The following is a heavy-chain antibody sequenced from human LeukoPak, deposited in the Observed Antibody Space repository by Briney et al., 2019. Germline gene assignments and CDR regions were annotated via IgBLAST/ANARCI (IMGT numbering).Heavy chain of an antibody. CDR2: IIPIFGTA. Sequence: SVKVSCKASGGTFSSYAISWVRQAPGQGLEWMGGIIPIFGTANYAQKFQGRVTITADESTSTAYMELSSLRSEDTAVYYCARDVAHGHQHQEITMVRGVIVLWGQGTLVTVSS. CDR1: GGTFSSYA. J-gene: IGHJ4*02. V-gene: IGHV1-69*01. D-gene: IGHD3-10*01. CDR3: ARDVAHGHQHQEITMVRGVIVL.